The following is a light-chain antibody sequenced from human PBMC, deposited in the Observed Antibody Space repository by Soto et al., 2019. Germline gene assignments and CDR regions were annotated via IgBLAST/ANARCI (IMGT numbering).Light chain of an antibody. CDR2: VNSDGSH. V-gene: IGLV4-69*01. Sequence: QLVLTQSPSASASLGASVKLTCTLSSGHSSYAIAWHQQQPEKGPRYLMKVNSDGSHSKGDGIPDRFSGSSSGAERYLTISSLQSEDEADYYFQTWGTGPWVFGGGTKVTVL. CDR1: SGHSSYA. J-gene: IGLJ3*02. CDR3: QTWGTGPWV.